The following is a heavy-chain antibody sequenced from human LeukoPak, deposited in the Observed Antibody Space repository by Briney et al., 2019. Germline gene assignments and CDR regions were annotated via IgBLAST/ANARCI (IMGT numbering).Heavy chain of an antibody. D-gene: IGHD2-15*01. CDR1: GFTFSSYA. Sequence: GGSLRLSCAASGFTFSSYAMNWVRQAPGKGLEWVSVISDTGVGTYYADSVKGRFTISRDNSRDTLYLQMNSLRADDTAVYYCAKQLGYCSDGSCYFPYWGQGTLVTVSS. V-gene: IGHV3-23*01. J-gene: IGHJ4*02. CDR3: AKQLGYCSDGSCYFPY. CDR2: ISDTGVGT.